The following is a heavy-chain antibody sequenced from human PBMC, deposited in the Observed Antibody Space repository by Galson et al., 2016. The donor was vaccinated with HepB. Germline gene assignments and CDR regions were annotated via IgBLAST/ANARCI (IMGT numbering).Heavy chain of an antibody. CDR3: TSVKWGCSGNSCVFDS. CDR1: GGPIATNSYY. V-gene: IGHV4-39*07. D-gene: IGHD2-2*01. CDR2: LYNNGKT. Sequence: SETLSLTCNVSGGPIATNSYYWAWIRRPPGKGLEWIGSLYNNGKTFYNPSLNSRVSMSLDKSRNYFSVKLTSVTAADTAVYYCTSVKWGCSGNSCVFDSWGQGTLVTVSS. J-gene: IGHJ5*01.